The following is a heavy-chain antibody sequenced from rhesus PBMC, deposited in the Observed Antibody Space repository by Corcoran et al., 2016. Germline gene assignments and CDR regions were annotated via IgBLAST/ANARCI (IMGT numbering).Heavy chain of an antibody. CDR2: IKRKVDRATA. CDR3: AKDYNIWTGPPIDY. V-gene: IGHV3-30*02. CDR1: GFTFSNSW. J-gene: IGHJ4*01. D-gene: IGHD3-3*01. Sequence: EVQLVESGAGLVQPGGSLRLSCAASGFTFSNSWMSWVRQAPGKGLEWVARIKRKVDRATADSAASVKCRFTISRDNSKNTLSLQMNSLRAEDTAVYYCAKDYNIWTGPPIDYWGQGVLVTVSS.